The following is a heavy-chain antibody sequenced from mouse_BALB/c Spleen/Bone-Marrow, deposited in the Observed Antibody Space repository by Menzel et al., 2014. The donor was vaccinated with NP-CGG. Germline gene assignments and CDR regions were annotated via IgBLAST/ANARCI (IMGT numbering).Heavy chain of an antibody. J-gene: IGHJ4*01. CDR1: GFSLTSYG. V-gene: IGHV2-9*02. D-gene: IGHD1-1*01. CDR2: IWAGGST. CDR3: ARDYYGSLYAMDY. Sequence: VKLMESGPGLVAPSQSLSITCTVSGFSLTSYGAHWVRQPPGKGLEWLGVIWAGGSTNYNSALMSRLSISKDNSKSQVFLKMNSLQTDDTAMYYCARDYYGSLYAMDYWGQGTSVTVSS.